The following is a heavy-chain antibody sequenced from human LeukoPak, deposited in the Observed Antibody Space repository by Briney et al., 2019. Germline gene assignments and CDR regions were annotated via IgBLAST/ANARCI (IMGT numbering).Heavy chain of an antibody. Sequence: PGRSLRLSCAASGFTFSSYAMHWVRQAPGKGLEWVAVISYDGSNKHYADSVKGRFTISRDNSKNTLFLQMDSLTTEDSAVYYCAIGRYSGTYTAPEFDYWGQGTLVTVSS. CDR3: AIGRYSGTYTAPEFDY. CDR2: ISYDGSNK. J-gene: IGHJ4*02. D-gene: IGHD1-26*01. V-gene: IGHV3-30-3*01. CDR1: GFTFSSYA.